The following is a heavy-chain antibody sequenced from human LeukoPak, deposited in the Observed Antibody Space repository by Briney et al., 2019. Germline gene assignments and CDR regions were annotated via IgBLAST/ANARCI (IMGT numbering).Heavy chain of an antibody. CDR3: ARDWVYKIDY. CDR1: GFTFRSYG. Sequence: GRSLRLSCAASGFTFRSYGMHWVRQAPGKGLEWVAVIWYDGSNKYCADSVKGRFTISRDNAKNTLILQMNSLRAEDTAVYYCARDWVYKIDYWGRGTLVTVSS. V-gene: IGHV3-33*01. J-gene: IGHJ4*02. CDR2: IWYDGSNK. D-gene: IGHD5-24*01.